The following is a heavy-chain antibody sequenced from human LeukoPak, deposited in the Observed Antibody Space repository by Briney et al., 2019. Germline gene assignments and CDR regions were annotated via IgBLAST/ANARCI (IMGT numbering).Heavy chain of an antibody. V-gene: IGHV3-64*01. CDR1: GFTFSSYA. D-gene: IGHD3-9*01. CDR3: ARGDYDILTGSDY. J-gene: IGHJ4*02. CDR2: ISSNGGST. Sequence: GGSLRLSCAASGFTFSSYAMHWVRQAPGKGLEYVSAISSNGGSTYYANSVKGRFTISRDNSKNTLYLQMGSLRAEDMAVYYCARGDYDILTGSDYWGQGTLVTVSS.